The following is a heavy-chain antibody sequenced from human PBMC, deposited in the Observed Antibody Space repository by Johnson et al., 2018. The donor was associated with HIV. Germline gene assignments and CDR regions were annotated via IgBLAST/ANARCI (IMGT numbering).Heavy chain of an antibody. D-gene: IGHD3-10*01. CDR2: ISGTSSHM. V-gene: IGHV3-11*04. CDR3: ARGGVEVGFDI. J-gene: IGHJ3*02. CDR1: GFTFSDYY. Sequence: QVQLVESGGGLVKPGGSLRLSCAASGFTFSDYYMTWIRQAPGKGLEWISYISGTSSHMSYADSVKGRFTISRDNAKNSLYLQMNSLRAEDTFLYHCARGGVEVGFDIWGQGTMVTVSS.